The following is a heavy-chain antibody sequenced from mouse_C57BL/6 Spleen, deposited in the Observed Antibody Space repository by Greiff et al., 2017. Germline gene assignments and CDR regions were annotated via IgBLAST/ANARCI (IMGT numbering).Heavy chain of an antibody. Sequence: VQLQQSGAELVRPGTSVTVSCKASGYAFTNYLIEWVKQRPGQGLEWIGVINPGRGGTNYHEKFKGKATLTADKSSITAYMHLSSLTSEDSAVYYCAREGGYDDDGAKDYWGQGTSVTVSS. CDR1: GYAFTNYL. CDR3: AREGGYDDDGAKDY. CDR2: INPGRGGT. J-gene: IGHJ4*01. V-gene: IGHV1-54*01. D-gene: IGHD2-4*01.